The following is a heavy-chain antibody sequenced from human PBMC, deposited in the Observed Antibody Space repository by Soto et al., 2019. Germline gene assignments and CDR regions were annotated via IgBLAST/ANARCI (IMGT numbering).Heavy chain of an antibody. CDR1: GGSVSSGNYF. D-gene: IGHD3-16*01. CDR3: ARFLGDVFLPVYSDGDTALGVFAL. CDR2: IYHRGKS. V-gene: IGHV4-30-4*01. Sequence: PSETLSLTCTVSGGSVSSGNYFWSWIRQPPGKGLEWIGYIYHRGKSYYNPSLKSPATISIDTSNNQFSLQLSSVTAADTAVYFCARFLGDVFLPVYSDGDTALGVFALWGGGTLVTVPS. J-gene: IGHJ4*02.